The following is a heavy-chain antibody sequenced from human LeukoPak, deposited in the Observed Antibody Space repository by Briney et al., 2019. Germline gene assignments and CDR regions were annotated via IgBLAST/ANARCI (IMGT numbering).Heavy chain of an antibody. CDR2: IYYSGST. CDR3: ARHGSASGWYRSHFDY. V-gene: IGHV4-39*01. D-gene: IGHD6-19*01. Sequence: SETLSLACTVSGGSISSSSYYWGWIRQPPGKGLEWIGSIYYSGSTYYSPSLKSRVTMSVDTSKNQFSLKLSSVTAADTAVYYCARHGSASGWYRSHFDYWGQGTLVTVSS. CDR1: GGSISSSSYY. J-gene: IGHJ4*02.